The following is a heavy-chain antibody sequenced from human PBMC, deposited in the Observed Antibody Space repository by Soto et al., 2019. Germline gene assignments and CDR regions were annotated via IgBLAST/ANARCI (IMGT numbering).Heavy chain of an antibody. CDR2: INHSGST. J-gene: IGHJ6*02. V-gene: IGHV4-34*01. D-gene: IGHD2-8*01. Sequence: PSETLSLTCAVYGGSFSGYYWSWIRQPPGKGLEWIGEINHSGSTNYNPSLKSRVTISVDTSKNQFSLKLSSVTAADTAVYYCARTLYCTNGVCYKYYYYYYGMDVWGQGTTVTVSS. CDR1: GGSFSGYY. CDR3: ARTLYCTNGVCYKYYYYYYGMDV.